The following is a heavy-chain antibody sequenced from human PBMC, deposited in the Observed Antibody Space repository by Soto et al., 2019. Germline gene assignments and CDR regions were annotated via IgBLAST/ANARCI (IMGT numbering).Heavy chain of an antibody. J-gene: IGHJ4*02. Sequence: ASVKVSCKASGYTFTSYGISWVRQAPGQGLEWMGWISAYNGNTRYAQKLQGRVTITRDTSASTDYMELGSLRSEDTAVYYCARPMNYNDYLDYWGQGTLVTVSS. CDR2: ISAYNGNT. V-gene: IGHV1-18*01. D-gene: IGHD3-10*01. CDR3: ARPMNYNDYLDY. CDR1: GYTFTSYG.